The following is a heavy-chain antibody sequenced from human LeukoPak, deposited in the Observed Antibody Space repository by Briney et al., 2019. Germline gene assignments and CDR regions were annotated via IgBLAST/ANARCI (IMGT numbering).Heavy chain of an antibody. Sequence: GGSLRLSCTASGFRFGGYSIHWVRQAPGKGLEWLSYISVSGTIHADSVMGRVTVSRDNAKNSLYLQMNSLRAEDTAVYYCARIRGSTLAISYMDVWGKGTTVTVFS. D-gene: IGHD2-21*01. CDR3: ARIRGSTLAISYMDV. CDR2: ISVSGT. V-gene: IGHV3-48*04. J-gene: IGHJ6*03. CDR1: GFRFGGYS.